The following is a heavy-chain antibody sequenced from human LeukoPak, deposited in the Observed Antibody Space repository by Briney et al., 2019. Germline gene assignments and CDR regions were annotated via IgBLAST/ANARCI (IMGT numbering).Heavy chain of an antibody. V-gene: IGHV3-21*01. CDR2: ISSSSSYI. Sequence: GGSLRLSCAASGFTFSSYSMNWVRQAPGKGLEWVSSISSSSSYIYYADSVKGRFTISRDNAKNSLYLQMNSLRAEDTAVYYCARDASNYYGSGSYYNAYNWFDPWGQGTLVTVSS. CDR3: ARDASNYYGSGSYYNAYNWFDP. D-gene: IGHD3-10*01. CDR1: GFTFSSYS. J-gene: IGHJ5*02.